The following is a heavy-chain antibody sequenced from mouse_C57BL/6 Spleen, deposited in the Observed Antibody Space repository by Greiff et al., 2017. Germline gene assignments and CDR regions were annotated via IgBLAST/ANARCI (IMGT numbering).Heavy chain of an antibody. D-gene: IGHD1-1*01. Sequence: QVQLQQSGPELVKPGASVKISCKASGYAFSSSWMNWVKQRPGKGLEWIGRIYPGDGDTNYNGKFKGKATLTADKSSSTAYMQLSSLTSEDSAVYFCARDDGSSPFAYWGQGTLVTVSA. V-gene: IGHV1-82*01. CDR3: ARDDGSSPFAY. CDR1: GYAFSSSW. CDR2: IYPGDGDT. J-gene: IGHJ3*01.